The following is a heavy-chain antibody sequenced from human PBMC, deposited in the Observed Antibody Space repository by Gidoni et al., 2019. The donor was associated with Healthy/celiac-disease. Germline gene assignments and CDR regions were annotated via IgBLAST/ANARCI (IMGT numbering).Heavy chain of an antibody. CDR2: IYYSGST. V-gene: IGHV4-39*07. D-gene: IGHD3-3*01. Sequence: QLQLQESGPGLVKPSETLSLTCTVSGGSISSSSYYWGWIRQPPGNGLEWIGSIYYSGSTYYNPSLKSRVTISVDTSKNQFSLKLSSVTAADTAVYYCARVRITIFGVVINFDYWGQGTLVTVSS. CDR3: ARVRITIFGVVINFDY. J-gene: IGHJ4*02. CDR1: GGSISSSSYY.